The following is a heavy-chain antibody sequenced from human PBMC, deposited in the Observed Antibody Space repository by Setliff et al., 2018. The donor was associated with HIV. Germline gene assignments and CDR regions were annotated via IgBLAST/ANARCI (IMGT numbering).Heavy chain of an antibody. Sequence: GGSLRLSCAASGFTFSSYSMNWVRQAPGKGLEWVSYISSSSSTIYYADSVKGRFTISRDNAKNSLYLQMNSLRAEDTAVYYCAREDQLLSGHYYYNGMDVWGQGTTVTVSS. CDR3: AREDQLLSGHYYYNGMDV. D-gene: IGHD2-2*01. CDR1: GFTFSSYS. J-gene: IGHJ6*02. V-gene: IGHV3-48*04. CDR2: ISSSSSTI.